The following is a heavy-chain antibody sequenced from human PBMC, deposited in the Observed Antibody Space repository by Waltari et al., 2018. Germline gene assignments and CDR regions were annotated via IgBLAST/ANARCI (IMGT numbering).Heavy chain of an antibody. V-gene: IGHV3-15*01. J-gene: IGHJ4*02. CDR3: TTEFSY. CDR1: GFTFSNAW. Sequence: EVQLVESGGGLVKPGGSLRLSCAASGFTFSNAWMSWVRQAPGKGLEGFGRIKSKTDGGTTDYAAPVKGRFTISRDDSKNTLYLQMNSLKTEDTAVYYCTTEFSYWGQGTLVTVSS. CDR2: IKSKTDGGTT.